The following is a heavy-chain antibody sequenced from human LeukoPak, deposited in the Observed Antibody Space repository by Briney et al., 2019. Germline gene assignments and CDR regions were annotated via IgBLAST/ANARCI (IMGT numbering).Heavy chain of an antibody. CDR3: ARDPQYYYDSKPDY. D-gene: IGHD3-22*01. CDR2: IIPIFGTA. V-gene: IGHV1-69*05. Sequence: SAKVSCKAYGGTFSSYAISWVRQAPGQGLEWMGGIIPIFGTANYAQKLQGRVTMTTDTSTSTAYMELRSLRSDDTAVYYCARDPQYYYDSKPDYWGQGTLVTVSS. J-gene: IGHJ4*02. CDR1: GGTFSSYA.